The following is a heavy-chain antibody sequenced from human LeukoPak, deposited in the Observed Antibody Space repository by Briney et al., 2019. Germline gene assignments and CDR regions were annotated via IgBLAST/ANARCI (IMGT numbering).Heavy chain of an antibody. CDR1: GGTFSSYA. CDR2: INTNTGNP. D-gene: IGHD3-3*01. Sequence: ASVKVSCKASGGTFSSYAISWVRQAPGQGLEWMGWINTNTGNPTYAQGFTGRFVFSLDTSVSTAYLQISSLKAEDTAVYYCARDPHYDFWSGYYVGWFDPWGQGTLVTVSS. J-gene: IGHJ5*02. V-gene: IGHV7-4-1*02. CDR3: ARDPHYDFWSGYYVGWFDP.